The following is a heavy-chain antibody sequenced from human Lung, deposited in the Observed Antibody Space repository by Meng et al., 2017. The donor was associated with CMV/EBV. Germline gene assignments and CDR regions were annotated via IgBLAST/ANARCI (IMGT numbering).Heavy chain of an antibody. J-gene: IGHJ4*02. Sequence: RPQGPGPGLVQPSGTLSLTFADAGGPIRIRTGWSWARQPPGKGLELIGEIYHSGGTNYNPSLRGRVTISLDKSKNQFSLTLRSVTAADTAVYYCARDPYATGWAGWGQGTLVTVSS. CDR2: IYHSGGT. D-gene: IGHD6-19*01. CDR1: GGPIRIRTG. V-gene: IGHV4-4*02. CDR3: ARDPYATGWAG.